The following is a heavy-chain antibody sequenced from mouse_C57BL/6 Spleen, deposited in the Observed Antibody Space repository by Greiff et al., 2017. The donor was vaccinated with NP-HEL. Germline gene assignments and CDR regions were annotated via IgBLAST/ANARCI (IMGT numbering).Heavy chain of an antibody. J-gene: IGHJ4*01. CDR3: ARLSYGSTDYYAMDY. V-gene: IGHV1-55*01. CDR1: GYTFTSYW. D-gene: IGHD1-1*01. Sequence: VQLQQPGAELVKPGASVKMSCTASGYTFTSYWITWVKQRPGQGLEWIGDIYPGSGSTNYNEKFKSKATLPVDTSSSTAYMQLSSLTSEDSAVYYCARLSYGSTDYYAMDYWGQGTSVTVSS. CDR2: IYPGSGST.